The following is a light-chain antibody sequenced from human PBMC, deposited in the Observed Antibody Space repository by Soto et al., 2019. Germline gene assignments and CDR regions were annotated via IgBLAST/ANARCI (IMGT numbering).Light chain of an antibody. CDR3: QHRGGR. CDR1: QRVSSN. J-gene: IGKJ2*01. V-gene: IGKV3-15*01. CDR2: GAS. Sequence: EIVMTQSPATLSVSLGDRATLSCRASQRVSSNLAWYQQKPGKAPRLLIYGASTRATGIPARFSGSGSGTEFTLTISSLQSEDFAVYYCQHRGGRFGQGTKLEIK.